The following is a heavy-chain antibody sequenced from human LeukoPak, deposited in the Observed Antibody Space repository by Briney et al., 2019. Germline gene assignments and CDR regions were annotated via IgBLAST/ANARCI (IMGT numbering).Heavy chain of an antibody. CDR3: ARGPEGITMVRGVLDY. Sequence: SVKVSCKASGGTFSSYAISWVRQAPGQGLEWMGGIIPIFGTANYAQKFQGRVTITADKSTSTAYMELSSLGSEDTAVYYCARGPEGITMVRGVLDYWGQGTLVTVSS. CDR2: IIPIFGTA. CDR1: GGTFSSYA. J-gene: IGHJ4*02. V-gene: IGHV1-69*06. D-gene: IGHD3-10*01.